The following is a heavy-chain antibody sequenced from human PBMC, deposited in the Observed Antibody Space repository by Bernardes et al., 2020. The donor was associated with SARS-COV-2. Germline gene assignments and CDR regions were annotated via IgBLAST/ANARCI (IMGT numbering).Heavy chain of an antibody. J-gene: IGHJ6*02. CDR1: GYTFTSYG. CDR2: ISAYNGNT. Sequence: ASVKVSCKASGYTFTSYGISWVRQAPGQGLEWMGWISAYNGNTNYAQKPQGRVTMTTDTSTSTAYMELRTLGTDDTAVYYCARGEYYYYYGMDVWGQGTTVTVSS. V-gene: IGHV1-18*01. D-gene: IGHD1-26*01. CDR3: ARGEYYYYYGMDV.